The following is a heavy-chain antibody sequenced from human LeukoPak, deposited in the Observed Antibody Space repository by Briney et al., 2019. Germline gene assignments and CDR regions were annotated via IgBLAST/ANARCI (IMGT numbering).Heavy chain of an antibody. CDR2: VYYSGST. V-gene: IGHV4-59*01. CDR1: GGSISSGY. J-gene: IGHJ4*02. CDR3: ARERRDGYKVYFDY. D-gene: IGHD5-24*01. Sequence: SETLSLTCTVSGGSISSGYWSWIRQPPGKGLEWIGYVYYSGSTNYNPSLKSRVTISVDTSKNQFSLRLSSVTAADTAVYYCARERRDGYKVYFDYWGQGTLVTVSS.